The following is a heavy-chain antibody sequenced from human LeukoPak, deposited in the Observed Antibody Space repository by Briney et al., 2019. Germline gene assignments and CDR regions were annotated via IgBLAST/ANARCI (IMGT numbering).Heavy chain of an antibody. CDR3: ARRSRDGYFLDS. D-gene: IGHD5-24*01. CDR2: TFSSGAT. Sequence: SETLSLTCIVSGGSMSGYYWSWIRQPPRKGLEWIGHTFSSGATTYNPSLKSRVTISVDTSRSQFSLNLSSVTAADTAVYYCARRSRDGYFLDSWGQGTLVTVSS. V-gene: IGHV4-4*09. J-gene: IGHJ4*02. CDR1: GGSMSGYY.